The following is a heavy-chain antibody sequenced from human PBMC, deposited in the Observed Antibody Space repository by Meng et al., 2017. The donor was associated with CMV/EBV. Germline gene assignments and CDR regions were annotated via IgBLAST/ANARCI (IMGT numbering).Heavy chain of an antibody. V-gene: IGHV1-2*02. Sequence: ASVKVSCKASGYTFTGYDVHWVRQAPGQGLEWMGWINPNSGGTNYAQKFQGRVTMTRDTSISTAYMELSRLRSDDTAVYYCARGRLIVVVPAAIAGVRIAAALSMDVWGQGTTVTVSS. CDR2: INPNSGGT. CDR1: GYTFTGYD. CDR3: ARGRLIVVVPAAIAGVRIAAALSMDV. D-gene: IGHD2-2*01. J-gene: IGHJ6*02.